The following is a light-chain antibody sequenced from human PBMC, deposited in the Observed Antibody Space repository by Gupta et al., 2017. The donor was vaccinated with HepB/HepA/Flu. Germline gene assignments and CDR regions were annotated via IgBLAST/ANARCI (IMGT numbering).Light chain of an antibody. J-gene: IGKJ5*01. CDR1: QGISSY. V-gene: IGKV1-9*01. CDR3: QQLNSYPFT. CDR2: AAS. Sequence: DIQLTQSPSFLSASLGDRVTITCRASQGISSYLDWYQQKPGKAPKLLIYAASTLQSGVPSRFSGSGSGTEFTVTISSLQPEDFATYYCQQLNSYPFTFGQGTRLEIK.